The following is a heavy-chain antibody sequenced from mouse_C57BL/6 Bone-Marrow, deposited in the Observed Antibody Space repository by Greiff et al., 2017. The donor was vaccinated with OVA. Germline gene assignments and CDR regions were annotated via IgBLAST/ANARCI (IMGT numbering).Heavy chain of an antibody. CDR1: GYAFTNYL. V-gene: IGHV1-54*01. J-gene: IGHJ2*01. CDR2: INPGSGGT. Sequence: VQLVESGAELVRPGTSVKVSCKASGYAFTNYLIEWVKQRPGQGLEWIGVINPGSGGTNYNEKFKGKATLTADKSSSTAYMQLSSLTSEDSAVYFCARYWAYWGQGTTLTVSS. D-gene: IGHD4-1*01. CDR3: ARYWAY.